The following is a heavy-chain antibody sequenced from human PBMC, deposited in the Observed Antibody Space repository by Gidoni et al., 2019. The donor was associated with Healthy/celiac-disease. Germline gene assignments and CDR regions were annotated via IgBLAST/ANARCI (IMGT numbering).Heavy chain of an antibody. J-gene: IGHJ6*02. Sequence: SSAASGFTFSSYWMSWVRQAPGKGLEWVANIKQDGSEKYYVDSVKGRFTISRDNAKNSLYLQMNSLRAEDTAVYYCARDDIRTYYDILTGYYNPSYYYGMDVWGQGTTVTVS. D-gene: IGHD3-9*01. CDR2: IKQDGSEK. CDR3: ARDDIRTYYDILTGYYNPSYYYGMDV. V-gene: IGHV3-7*04. CDR1: GFTFSSYW.